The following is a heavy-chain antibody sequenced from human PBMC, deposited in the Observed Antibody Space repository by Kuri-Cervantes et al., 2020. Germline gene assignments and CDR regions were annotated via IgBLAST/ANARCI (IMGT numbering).Heavy chain of an antibody. J-gene: IGHJ6*02. CDR2: ISPSTTYI. D-gene: IGHD6-13*01. CDR1: GFTFSRDT. CDR3: AKDVGYSSRVYYYYGMDV. V-gene: IGHV3-21*01. Sequence: GGSLRLPCAASGFTFSRDTMNWVRQAPGKGLEWVSSISPSTTYIYYADSVRGRFTISRDNATNSLYLQMNSLRAEDTAVYYCAKDVGYSSRVYYYYGMDVWGQGTMVTVSS.